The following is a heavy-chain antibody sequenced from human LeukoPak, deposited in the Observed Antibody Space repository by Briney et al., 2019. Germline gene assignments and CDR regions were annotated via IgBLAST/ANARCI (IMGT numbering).Heavy chain of an antibody. V-gene: IGHV3-21*01. CDR1: GFTVSDNS. CDR3: ARDPIYTFDGPEYFQH. Sequence: PGGSLRLSCTASGFTVSDNSMSWVRQAPGKGLEWVSSISSSGDYISYADSVTGRFTISRDNAKKSLYLQMNILRAEDTAVYYCARDPIYTFDGPEYFQHWGQGTLVTVSS. CDR2: ISSSGDYI. J-gene: IGHJ1*01. D-gene: IGHD2-2*02.